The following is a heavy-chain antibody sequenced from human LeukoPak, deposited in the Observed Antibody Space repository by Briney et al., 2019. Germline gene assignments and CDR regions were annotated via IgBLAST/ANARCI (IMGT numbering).Heavy chain of an antibody. CDR2: IYFTGTT. V-gene: IGHV4-59*01. D-gene: IGHD3-22*01. CDR1: GGSITSYY. CDR3: ASQVVVNAFDI. Sequence: SETLSLTCTVSGGSITSYYWSWIRQPPGKGLEWIAYIYFTGTTNYNPSLKSRGTISVDTSKNQFSLKLSSVTAADTAIYYCASQVVVNAFDIWGQGSMVTVSS. J-gene: IGHJ3*02.